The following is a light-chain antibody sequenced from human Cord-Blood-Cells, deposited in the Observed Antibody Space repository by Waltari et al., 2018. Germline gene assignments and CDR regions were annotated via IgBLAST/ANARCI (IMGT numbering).Light chain of an antibody. CDR1: QGVSSN. Sequence: EIVMTQSPATLSVSPGERATLSCRASQGVSSNLAWYQQKPGQAPRLRIYGASTRGTGIPARFSGRGSGTEFTLTISSLQSEDFAVYYCQQYNNWPPYSFGQGTKLEIK. V-gene: IGKV3-15*01. J-gene: IGKJ2*03. CDR3: QQYNNWPPYS. CDR2: GAS.